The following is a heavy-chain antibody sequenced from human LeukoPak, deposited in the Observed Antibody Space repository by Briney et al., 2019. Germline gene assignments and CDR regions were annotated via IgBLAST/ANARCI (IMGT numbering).Heavy chain of an antibody. CDR1: GFTFSSYW. Sequence: PGGSLRLSCAASGFTFSSYWMHWVRHAPGKGLVWVSRINSDGSSTNYADSVKGRFTISRDNAKNTLYVQMNSLRAEDTAVYYCAARGYCSGTSCLLEYWGQGTLVTVSS. J-gene: IGHJ4*02. CDR3: AARGYCSGTSCLLEY. CDR2: INSDGSST. D-gene: IGHD2-2*01. V-gene: IGHV3-74*01.